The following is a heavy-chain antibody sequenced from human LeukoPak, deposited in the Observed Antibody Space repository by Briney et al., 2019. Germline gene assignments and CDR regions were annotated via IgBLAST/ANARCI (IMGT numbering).Heavy chain of an antibody. D-gene: IGHD5-18*01. CDR2: ISSSGSTI. V-gene: IGHV3-48*04. CDR3: ASTKTRGYSWKGYYGMDV. J-gene: IGHJ6*02. CDR1: GFTFSSYS. Sequence: PGGSLRLSCAASGFTFSSYSMNWVRQAPGKGLEWVSYISSSGSTIYYADSVKGRFTISRDNAKNSLYLQMNSLRAEDTAVYYCASTKTRGYSWKGYYGMDVWGQGTTVTVSS.